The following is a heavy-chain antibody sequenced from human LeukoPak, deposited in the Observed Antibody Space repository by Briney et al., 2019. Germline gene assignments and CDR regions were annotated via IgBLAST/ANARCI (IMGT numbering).Heavy chain of an antibody. CDR3: ATLVRDFDWTRGSRISTDY. Sequence: SETLSLTCTVSGGPVSSNEYFWGWIRQPPGKGLEWIGNIHYNGITYYNPSLKSRVTISLDTSRSQFSLKLSSVTAADTAVYYCATLVRDFDWTRGSRISTDYWGQGALVTVSS. CDR2: IHYNGIT. CDR1: GGPVSSNEYF. V-gene: IGHV4-39*01. J-gene: IGHJ4*02. D-gene: IGHD3-9*01.